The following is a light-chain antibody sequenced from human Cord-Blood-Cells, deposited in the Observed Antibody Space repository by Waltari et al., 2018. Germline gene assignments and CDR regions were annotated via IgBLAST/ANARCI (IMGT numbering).Light chain of an antibody. CDR1: QDISNY. J-gene: IGKJ1*01. Sequence: DIQMTQSPSSLSASVGDRVTITCQASQDISNYLNWYQQKPGKAPKLLIYDASNLETGVPSRFSGSGSGTDFTFTISSLQPEEIATYYCQQYDNLVWTFGQGTKVEIK. CDR3: QQYDNLVWT. CDR2: DAS. V-gene: IGKV1-33*01.